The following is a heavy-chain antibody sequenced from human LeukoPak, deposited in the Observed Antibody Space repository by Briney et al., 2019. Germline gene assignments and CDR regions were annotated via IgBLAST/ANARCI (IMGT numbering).Heavy chain of an antibody. CDR1: GYTFTSYD. J-gene: IGHJ4*02. V-gene: IGHV1-8*01. CDR2: MNPNSGNT. CDR3: ARDIATVVHQD. Sequence: GASVKVSCKAFGYTFTSYDINWVRQATGQGLEWMGWMNPNSGNTGYAQKFQGRVTMTRNTSISTAYMELSSLRSEDMAIYYCARDIATVVHQDWGQGTLVTVSS. D-gene: IGHD2-2*01.